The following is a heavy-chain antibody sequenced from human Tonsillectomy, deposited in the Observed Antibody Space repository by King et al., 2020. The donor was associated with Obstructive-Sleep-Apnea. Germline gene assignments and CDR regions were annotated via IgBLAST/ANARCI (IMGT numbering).Heavy chain of an antibody. CDR1: GFTFSSYG. Sequence: VQLVQSGGGVVQPGRSLRLSCAASGFTFSSYGIHWVRQAPGKGLEWVAVIWYDGSNKYYADSVKGRFTISRDNSKNTLYLQMNSLRAEDTAVYYCARNRPYSSGWYRFDYWGQGTLVTVSS. D-gene: IGHD6-19*01. CDR3: ARNRPYSSGWYRFDY. J-gene: IGHJ4*02. V-gene: IGHV3-33*01. CDR2: IWYDGSNK.